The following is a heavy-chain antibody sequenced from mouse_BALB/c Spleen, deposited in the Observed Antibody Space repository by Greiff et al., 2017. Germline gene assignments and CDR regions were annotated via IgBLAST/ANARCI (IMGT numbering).Heavy chain of an antibody. CDR2: INPSNGRT. CDR3: ARHGYDSY. J-gene: IGHJ2*01. D-gene: IGHD2-2*01. CDR1: GYTFTSYW. V-gene: IGHV1S81*02. Sequence: QVQLQQPGAELVKPGASVKLSCKASGYTFTSYWMHWVKQRPGQGLEWIGEINPSNGRTNYNEKFKSKATLTVDKASSTAYMQLSSLTSEDSAVYYCARHGYDSYWGQGTTLTVSS.